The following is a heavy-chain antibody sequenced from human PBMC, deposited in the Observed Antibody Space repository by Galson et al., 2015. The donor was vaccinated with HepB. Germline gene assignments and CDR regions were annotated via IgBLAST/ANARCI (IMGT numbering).Heavy chain of an antibody. J-gene: IGHJ4*02. CDR1: GFTFSSYA. D-gene: IGHD3-10*01. CDR2: ISYDGSNK. V-gene: IGHV3-30*04. Sequence: SLRLSCAASGFTFSSYAMHWVRQAPGKGLEWVAVISYDGSNKYYADTVKGRFTISRDNSKNTLYLQMNSLRAEDTAVYYCAREPPPTDEGGLLWFGELAQPHGYWGQGTLVTVSS. CDR3: AREPPPTDEGGLLWFGELAQPHGY.